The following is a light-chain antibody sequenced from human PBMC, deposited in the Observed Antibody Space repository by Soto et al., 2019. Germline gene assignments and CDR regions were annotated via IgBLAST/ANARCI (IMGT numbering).Light chain of an antibody. CDR2: GAS. Sequence: EIVLTQSPGTLSLSPGERATLSCRASQNVSSSYLAWYQQKPGQAPRLLIYGASSRATGIPDRFSGSGSGTDITLTISRLEPEDFAVYYCQQYGSSPWTFGQGTKVEIK. J-gene: IGKJ1*01. CDR3: QQYGSSPWT. CDR1: QNVSSSY. V-gene: IGKV3-20*01.